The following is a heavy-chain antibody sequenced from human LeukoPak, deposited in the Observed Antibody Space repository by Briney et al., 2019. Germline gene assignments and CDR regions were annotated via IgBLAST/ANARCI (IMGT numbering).Heavy chain of an antibody. CDR2: IYRSGAT. CDR1: AASFSSGDFS. D-gene: IGHD3-10*01. Sequence: PSQTLSLTCAFSAASFSSGDFSWSWIRPPPGKGLEWIGYIYRSGATYYNPSLKSRVTMSVDRSNNQFSLKLSSVTAADTAVYYCARGLGVRGVILTYFDSWGQGTLVTVSS. V-gene: IGHV4-30-2*01. J-gene: IGHJ4*02. CDR3: ARGLGVRGVILTYFDS.